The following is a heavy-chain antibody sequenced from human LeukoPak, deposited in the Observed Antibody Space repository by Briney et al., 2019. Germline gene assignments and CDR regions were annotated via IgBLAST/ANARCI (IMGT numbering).Heavy chain of an antibody. CDR3: ARERWHCRVNCYSVYYYALDV. D-gene: IGHD2-15*01. J-gene: IGHJ6*02. V-gene: IGHV1-3*01. CDR1: GYTFTNYA. CDR2: INPGNGDT. Sequence: GASVKVSCKGSGYTFTNYAVHWVRQAPGQRLEWLGWINPGNGDTKYSQNFQGRVTVTSDTSAATAYVKLNSLTSEDTAVYYCARERWHCRVNCYSVYYYALDVWGQGTTVTVSS.